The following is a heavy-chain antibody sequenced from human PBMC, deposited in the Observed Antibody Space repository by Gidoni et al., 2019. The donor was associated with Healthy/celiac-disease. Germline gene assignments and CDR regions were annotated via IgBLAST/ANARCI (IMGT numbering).Heavy chain of an antibody. J-gene: IGHJ4*02. CDR1: GFPFDDYA. CDR3: AKDGRQERTVGPNFDY. V-gene: IGHV3-9*01. D-gene: IGHD1-1*01. CDR2: ISWNSGSI. Sequence: EVQLVESGGGLVQPGRSLRLSCAASGFPFDDYAMHWVRQAPGKGLEWVSGISWNSGSIGYADSVKGRFTISRDNAKNSLYLQMNSLRAEDTALYYCAKDGRQERTVGPNFDYWGQGTLVTVSS.